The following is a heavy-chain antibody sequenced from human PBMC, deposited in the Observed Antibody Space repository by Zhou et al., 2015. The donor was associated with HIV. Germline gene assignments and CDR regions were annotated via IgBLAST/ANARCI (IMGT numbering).Heavy chain of an antibody. CDR3: ARDYYDSSGYYYGRHFQH. D-gene: IGHD3-22*01. CDR1: GGTFSSYA. J-gene: IGHJ1*01. CDR2: IIPIFGTA. V-gene: IGHV1-69*06. Sequence: QVQLVQSGAEVKKPGSSVKVSCKASGGTFSSYAISWVRQAPGQGLEWMGGIIPIFGTANYAQKFQGRVTITADKSTSTAYMELSSLRSEDTAVYYCARDYYDSSGYYYGRHFQHWGQGTLVTVSS.